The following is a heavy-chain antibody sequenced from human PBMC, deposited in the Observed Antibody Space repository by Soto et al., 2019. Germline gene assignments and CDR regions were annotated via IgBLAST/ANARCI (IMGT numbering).Heavy chain of an antibody. V-gene: IGHV4-31*03. J-gene: IGHJ6*03. CDR3: ARDTLTTTPGRYYYYYYMDV. D-gene: IGHD4-4*01. Sequence: QVQLQESGPGLVKPSQTLSLTCTVSGGSSSSGGYYWSWIRQHPGKGLEWIGYIYYRGSTYYNPSLKSRVTTSVDTSNNQFSLKLSSVTAADTAVYYCARDTLTTTPGRYYYYYYMDVWGKGTTVTVSS. CDR2: IYYRGST. CDR1: GGSSSSGGYY.